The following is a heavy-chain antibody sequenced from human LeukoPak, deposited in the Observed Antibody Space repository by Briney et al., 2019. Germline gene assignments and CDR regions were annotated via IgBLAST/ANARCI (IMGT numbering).Heavy chain of an antibody. D-gene: IGHD1-26*01. CDR1: GFTFSSYW. V-gene: IGHV3-48*04. J-gene: IGHJ5*02. Sequence: GGSLRLSCAASGFTFSSYWMSWVRQAPGKGLEWVSYISSSGSTIYYADSVKGRFTISRDNAKNSLYLQMNSLRAEDTAVYYCARVAGIVGATFWFDPWGQGTLVTVSS. CDR2: ISSSGSTI. CDR3: ARVAGIVGATFWFDP.